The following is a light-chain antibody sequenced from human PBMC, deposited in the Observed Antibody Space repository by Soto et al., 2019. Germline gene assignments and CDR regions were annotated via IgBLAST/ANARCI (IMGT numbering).Light chain of an antibody. CDR3: QQYGDSPMYT. J-gene: IGKJ2*01. Sequence: EIVLTQSPGTLSLSPGERATLSCRASQSVSSSSLAWYQQKPGQAPRLLMFGASNRASGIPDRFSGSGSGTDFPLTISRLEPEDLAVYYCQQYGDSPMYTFGRGTKLEIK. CDR1: QSVSSSS. V-gene: IGKV3-20*01. CDR2: GAS.